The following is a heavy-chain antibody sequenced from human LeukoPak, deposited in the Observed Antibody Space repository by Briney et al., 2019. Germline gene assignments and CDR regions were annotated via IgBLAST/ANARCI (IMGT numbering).Heavy chain of an antibody. J-gene: IGHJ4*02. CDR1: GYSISSGYY. CDR2: IYHSGST. Sequence: SETLSLTCAVSGYSISSGYYWGWIRQPPGKGLEWIGSIYHSGSTYYNPSLKSRDTISVDTSKNQFSLKLSSVTAADTAVYYCARHDGHGDYIDYWGQGTLVTVSS. V-gene: IGHV4-38-2*01. CDR3: ARHDGHGDYIDY. D-gene: IGHD4-17*01.